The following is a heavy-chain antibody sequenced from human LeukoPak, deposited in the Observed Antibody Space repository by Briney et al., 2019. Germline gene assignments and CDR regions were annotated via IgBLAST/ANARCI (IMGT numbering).Heavy chain of an antibody. J-gene: IGHJ6*03. D-gene: IGHD4-23*01. CDR2: IGISSSHT. Sequence: GGSLRLSCAASGFTFSTNSMNWVRQAPGKGLEWVSSIGISSSHTFYADSVKGRFTISRDNAENSVYLQMNSLRAEDTAVCYCAKDLTTVATPYYYYYMDVWGKGTTVTVSS. CDR3: AKDLTTVATPYYYYYMDV. CDR1: GFTFSTNS. V-gene: IGHV3-21*01.